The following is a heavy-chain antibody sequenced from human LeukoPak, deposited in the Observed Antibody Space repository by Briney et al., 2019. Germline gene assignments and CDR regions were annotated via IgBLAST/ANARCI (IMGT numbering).Heavy chain of an antibody. V-gene: IGHV4-59*01. J-gene: IGHJ4*02. CDR3: ARVVTLAGSRYFDY. D-gene: IGHD6-19*01. CDR2: IYYSGST. Sequence: PSETLSLTCTVSGGSISSYYWSWIRQPPGKGLEWIGYIYYSGSTNYNPSLKSRVTISVDTSKNQFSLKLNSVTAADTAVYYCARVVTLAGSRYFDYWGRGTLVTVSS. CDR1: GGSISSYY.